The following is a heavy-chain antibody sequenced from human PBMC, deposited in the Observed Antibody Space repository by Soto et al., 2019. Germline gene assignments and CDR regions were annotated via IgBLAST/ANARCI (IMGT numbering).Heavy chain of an antibody. V-gene: IGHV4-39*01. CDR1: GGSISSSSYY. D-gene: IGHD3-10*01. Sequence: SESLSLTCSVSGGSISSSSYYWGWMRQPPGKGLEWIGRIYYSGSTYYNPSLKSRVTISVDTSKNQFPLKLSSVTAAETAVYYSARTIITMVRGVRITCWFDPWGKETLLNASS. CDR3: ARTIITMVRGVRITCWFDP. J-gene: IGHJ5*01. CDR2: IYYSGST.